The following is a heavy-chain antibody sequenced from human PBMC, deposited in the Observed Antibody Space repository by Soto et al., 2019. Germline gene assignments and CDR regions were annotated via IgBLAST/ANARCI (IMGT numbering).Heavy chain of an antibody. CDR1: GFTFSSYG. V-gene: IGHV3-30*03. J-gene: IGHJ6*02. CDR3: ARSWRDLLRFLEWLPQTATYGMDV. Sequence: PGGSLRLSCAASGFTFSSYGMHWVRQAPGKGLEWVAVISYDGSNKYYADSVKGRLTISRDNSKNTLYLQMNSLRAEDTAVYYCARSWRDLLRFLEWLPQTATYGMDVWGQGTTVTVSS. CDR2: ISYDGSNK. D-gene: IGHD3-3*01.